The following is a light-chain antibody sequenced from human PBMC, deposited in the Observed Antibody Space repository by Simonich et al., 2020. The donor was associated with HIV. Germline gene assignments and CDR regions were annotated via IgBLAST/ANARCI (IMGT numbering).Light chain of an antibody. Sequence: EIVLTQSPGTLSLSPGERATLSCRASQIVSSRYLAWYQQIPGLAPRLLIYDASSRATGITDRFSGSGSGTDFTLTISRLEPEDFAGYYCQQYGTSPPLTFGGGTKVEIK. CDR2: DAS. V-gene: IGKV3D-20*01. CDR1: QIVSSRY. J-gene: IGKJ4*01. CDR3: QQYGTSPPLT.